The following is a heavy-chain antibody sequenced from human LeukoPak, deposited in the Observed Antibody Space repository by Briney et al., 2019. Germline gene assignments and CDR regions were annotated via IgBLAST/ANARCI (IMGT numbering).Heavy chain of an antibody. J-gene: IGHJ4*02. D-gene: IGHD4-17*01. CDR1: GFSVSTSGVV. V-gene: IGHV2-5*01. CDR3: AHRTSVTSVDY. CDR2: IYWNDDK. Sequence: SGPTLVNPTQTLTLTCTLSGFSVSTSGVVVGWIRQPTGKAPEWLAFIYWNDDKRYSPSLTSRLTITRDTSKNQVVLTMTNMDPVDTATYYCAHRTSVTSVDYWGQGTLVTVSS.